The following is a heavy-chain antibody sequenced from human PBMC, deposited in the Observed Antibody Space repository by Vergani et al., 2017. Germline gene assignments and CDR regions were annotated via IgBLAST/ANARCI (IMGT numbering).Heavy chain of an antibody. CDR2: IKQDGSEK. D-gene: IGHD2-2*01. J-gene: IGHJ3*02. V-gene: IGHV3-7*01. CDR3: ARDSIVVVPAATDAFDI. Sequence: EVQLVESGGGLVKPGGSLRLSCAASGFPFSSYWMSWVRQAPGKGLEWVANIKQDGSEKYYVDSVKGGFTISRDNAKNSLYLQMNSLRAEDTAVYYCARDSIVVVPAATDAFDIWGQGTMVTVSS. CDR1: GFPFSSYW.